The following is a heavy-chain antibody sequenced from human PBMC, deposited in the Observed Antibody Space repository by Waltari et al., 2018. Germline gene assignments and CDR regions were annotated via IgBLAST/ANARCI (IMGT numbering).Heavy chain of an antibody. CDR1: GGSFSGDY. V-gene: IGHV4-34*01. Sequence: QVQLRQWGAGLLKPSATLSVSGAVDGGSFSGDYWSWIRRPPGKGLGWNGGIKHSGSTNSNPSLNSRVPIAVYTSKIQFSLKLSAVTAADTAVYYCARGGWDCMDVWGQGTTVTVSS. D-gene: IGHD1-26*01. J-gene: IGHJ6*02. CDR3: ARGGWDCMDV. CDR2: IKHSGST.